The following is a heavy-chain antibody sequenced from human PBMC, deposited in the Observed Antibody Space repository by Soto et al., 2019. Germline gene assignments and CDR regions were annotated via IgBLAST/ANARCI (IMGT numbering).Heavy chain of an antibody. V-gene: IGHV3-23*01. CDR1: GFTFSSYA. CDR2: ISGSGGST. CDR3: AKEDCSSTSCYGENYYYGMDV. Sequence: GGSLRLSCAASGFTFSSYAMSWVRQAPGKGLEWVSAISGSGGSTYYADSVKGRFTISRDNSKNTLYLQMNSLRAEDTAVYYCAKEDCSSTSCYGENYYYGMDVWGQGTTVTVSS. J-gene: IGHJ6*02. D-gene: IGHD2-2*01.